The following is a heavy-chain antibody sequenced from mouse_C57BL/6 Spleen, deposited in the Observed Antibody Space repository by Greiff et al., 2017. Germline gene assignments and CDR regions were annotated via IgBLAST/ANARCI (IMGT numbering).Heavy chain of an antibody. CDR1: GFTFSSYT. CDR2: ISGGGGNT. J-gene: IGHJ1*03. Sequence: EVKLEESGGGLVKPGGSLKLSCAASGFTFSSYTMSWVRQTPEKRLEWVATISGGGGNTYYPDSVKGRFTISRDNAKNALYLQMSSLRSEDTALYYCARHNYSNYDWYFDVWGTGTTVTVSS. D-gene: IGHD2-5*01. CDR3: ARHNYSNYDWYFDV. V-gene: IGHV5-9*01.